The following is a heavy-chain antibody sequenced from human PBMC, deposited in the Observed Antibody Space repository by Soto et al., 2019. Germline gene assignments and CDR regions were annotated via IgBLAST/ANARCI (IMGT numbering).Heavy chain of an antibody. CDR2: IYYSGST. J-gene: IGHJ4*02. D-gene: IGHD3-9*01. V-gene: IGHV4-39*01. CDR1: GGSISSSSYY. Sequence: QLQLQESGPGLVKPSETLSLTCTVSGGSISSSSYYWGWIRQPPGKGLEWIGSIYYSGSTYYNPSLKSRVTISVDTSKNQFSLKLSSVTAADTAVYYCALQANTYYDILTGYLGPERVVYWGQGTLVTVSS. CDR3: ALQANTYYDILTGYLGPERVVY.